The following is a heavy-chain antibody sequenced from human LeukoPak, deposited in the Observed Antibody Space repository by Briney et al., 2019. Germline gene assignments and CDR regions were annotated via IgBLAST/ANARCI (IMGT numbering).Heavy chain of an antibody. J-gene: IGHJ4*02. D-gene: IGHD1-26*01. CDR3: ARDWGLGSHLYYFDY. Sequence: LETLSLTCAVSGYSISSGYYWGWIRQPPGKGLEWIGSIYHSGSTFYNPSLKSRVTISVDTSKNQFSLKLNSVTAADTAVYYCARDWGLGSHLYYFDYWGQGTLVTVSS. CDR2: IYHSGST. V-gene: IGHV4-38-2*02. CDR1: GYSISSGYY.